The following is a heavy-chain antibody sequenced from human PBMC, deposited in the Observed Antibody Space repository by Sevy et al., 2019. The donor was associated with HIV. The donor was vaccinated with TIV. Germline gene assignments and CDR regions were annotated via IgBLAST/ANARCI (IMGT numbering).Heavy chain of an antibody. D-gene: IGHD4-4*01. Sequence: ASVKVSCKASGYIFTDYYIHWVRQAPGQGLEWMAWINSDSGVTNDAQRFQGEVTVTRDTSISTAYLELSRLKSNDTAIYYCARLTTQPTSDLYGMDVWGQGTRVTVSS. CDR2: INSDSGVT. V-gene: IGHV1-2*02. CDR3: ARLTTQPTSDLYGMDV. CDR1: GYIFTDYY. J-gene: IGHJ6*02.